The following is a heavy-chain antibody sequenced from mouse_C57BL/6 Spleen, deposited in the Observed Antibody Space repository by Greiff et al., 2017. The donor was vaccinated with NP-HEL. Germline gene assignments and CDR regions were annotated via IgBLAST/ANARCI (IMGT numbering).Heavy chain of an antibody. V-gene: IGHV1-81*01. J-gene: IGHJ2*01. Sequence: VQLQQSGAELARPGASVKLSCKASGYTFTSYGLSWVKQRTGQGLEWIGEIYPRSGNTYYNEKFKGKATLTADKSSSTAYMELRSLTSEDSAVYFCARSTTVVATGGFDYWGQGTTLTVSS. CDR1: GYTFTSYG. CDR2: IYPRSGNT. CDR3: ARSTTVVATGGFDY. D-gene: IGHD1-1*01.